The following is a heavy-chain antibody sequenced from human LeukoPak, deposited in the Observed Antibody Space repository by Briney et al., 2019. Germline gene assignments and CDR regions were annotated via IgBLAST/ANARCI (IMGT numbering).Heavy chain of an antibody. J-gene: IGHJ4*02. V-gene: IGHV3-20*04. CDR1: GFTFDDYG. D-gene: IGHD3-10*01. CDR3: ARELGSGSYQNRLDY. Sequence: GGSLRLSCAASGFTFDDYGMSWVRQAPGKGLEWVSGINWNGGSTGYADSVKGRFTISRDDAKNSLYLQMNSLRAEDTALYYCARELGSGSYQNRLDYWGQGTLVTVYS. CDR2: INWNGGST.